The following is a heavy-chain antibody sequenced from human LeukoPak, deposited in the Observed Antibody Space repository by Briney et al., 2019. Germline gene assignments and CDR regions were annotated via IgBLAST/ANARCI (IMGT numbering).Heavy chain of an antibody. CDR3: ARRGYYDSSGYDY. V-gene: IGHV3-21*01. Sequence: PGGSLRLSCAASGFTFRNYAMNWVHRAPGKGLEWVSSISGGSTDIYYADSVKGRFTISRDNAKNSLYLQINSLRAEDTAIYYCARRGYYDSSGYDYWGQGTLVTVSS. CDR2: ISGGSTDI. J-gene: IGHJ4*02. D-gene: IGHD3-22*01. CDR1: GFTFRNYA.